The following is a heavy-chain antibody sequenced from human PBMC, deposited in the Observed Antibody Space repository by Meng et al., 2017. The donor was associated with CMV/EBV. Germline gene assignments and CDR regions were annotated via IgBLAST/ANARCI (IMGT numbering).Heavy chain of an antibody. V-gene: IGHV3-21*01. CDR1: GFTFSSYS. Sequence: GESLKISCAASGFTFSSYSMNWVRQAPGKGLEWVSSISSSSSYIYYADSVKGRFTISRDNAKNSLYLQMNSLRAEDTAVYYCARDLRRGKDYWGQETLVTVSS. CDR2: ISSSSSYI. J-gene: IGHJ4*02. CDR3: ARDLRRGKDY.